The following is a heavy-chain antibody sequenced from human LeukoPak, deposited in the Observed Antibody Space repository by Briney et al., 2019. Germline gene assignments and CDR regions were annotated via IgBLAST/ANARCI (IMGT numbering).Heavy chain of an antibody. V-gene: IGHV4-34*01. Sequence: SETLSLTCAVYGGSFSGYYWSWIRQPPGKGLEWIGEINHSGSTNYNPSLKSRVTISVDTSKNQFSLKLSSVTAADTAVYYCARGRSRPRSSSSWATHNWFDPWGQGTLVTVSS. D-gene: IGHD6-13*01. J-gene: IGHJ5*02. CDR2: INHSGST. CDR1: GGSFSGYY. CDR3: ARGRSRPRSSSSWATHNWFDP.